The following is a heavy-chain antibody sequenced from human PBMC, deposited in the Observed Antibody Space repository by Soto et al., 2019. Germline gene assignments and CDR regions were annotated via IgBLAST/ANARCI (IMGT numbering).Heavy chain of an antibody. CDR3: ARAYYVPAAMGNGYYYYGMDV. J-gene: IGHJ6*02. CDR2: IWYDGSNK. CDR1: GFTFSSYG. D-gene: IGHD2-2*01. V-gene: IGHV3-33*01. Sequence: QVQLVESGXGXXXXXXXXRLSCAASGFTFSSYGMHWVRQAPGKGLEWVAVIWYDGSNKYYADSVKGRFTISRDNSKNTLHLKMNSLRAEDTAVYYCARAYYVPAAMGNGYYYYGMDVWGQGTTVTVSS.